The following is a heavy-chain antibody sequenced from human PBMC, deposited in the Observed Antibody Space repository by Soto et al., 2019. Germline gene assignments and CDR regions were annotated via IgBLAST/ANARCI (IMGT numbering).Heavy chain of an antibody. J-gene: IGHJ4*02. CDR1: GFTFSSYG. CDR3: ARGDYGDGVDY. D-gene: IGHD4-17*01. Sequence: QVQLVESGGGVVQPGRSLRLSCAASGFTFSSYGMHWVRQAPGKGLEWVAVIWYDGSNKYYADSVKGRFTISRDNSKNTRYLQLNSLRAEDTAVYYCARGDYGDGVDYWGQGTLVTVSS. CDR2: IWYDGSNK. V-gene: IGHV3-33*01.